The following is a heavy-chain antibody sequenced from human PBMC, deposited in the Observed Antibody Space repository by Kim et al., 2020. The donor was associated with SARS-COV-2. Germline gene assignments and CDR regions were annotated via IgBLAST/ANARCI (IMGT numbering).Heavy chain of an antibody. Sequence: SETLSLTCTVSGGSISSGTYFWSWIRQHPGKGLEWIGYIYKTGSTYYNPSLKSRVIISLDRSKNQFSLSLRAVTSADTAVYYCAREGDSAPLVEHWGQGT. CDR2: IYKTGST. D-gene: IGHD1-26*01. V-gene: IGHV4-31*03. CDR1: GGSISSGTYF. J-gene: IGHJ5*02. CDR3: AREGDSAPLVEH.